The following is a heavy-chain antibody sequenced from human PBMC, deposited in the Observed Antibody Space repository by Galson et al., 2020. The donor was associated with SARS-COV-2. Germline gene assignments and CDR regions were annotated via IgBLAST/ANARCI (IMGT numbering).Heavy chain of an antibody. CDR2: IRSKAYGGTT. J-gene: IGHJ4*02. CDR3: TRDDFWSGYTNY. D-gene: IGHD3-3*01. CDR1: GFTFGDYA. V-gene: IGHV3-49*03. Sequence: GGSLRLSCTASGFTFGDYAMSWFRQASGKGLEWVGFIRSKAYGGTTEYAASVKGRFTISRDDSKSIAYLQMNSLKTEDTAVYYCTRDDFWSGYTNYWGQGTLVTVSS.